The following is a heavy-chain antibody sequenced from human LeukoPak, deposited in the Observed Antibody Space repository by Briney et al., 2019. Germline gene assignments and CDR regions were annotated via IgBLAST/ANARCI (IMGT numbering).Heavy chain of an antibody. CDR2: IYYSGST. CDR1: GGSISSYY. Sequence: PSETLSLTCTASGGSISSYYWSWIRQPPGKGLEWIGYIYYSGSTNYNPSLKSRVTISVDTSKNQFSLKLSSVTAADTAVYYCARALYDDYVWGSYRYFDYWGQGTLVTVSS. D-gene: IGHD3-16*02. J-gene: IGHJ4*02. V-gene: IGHV4-59*01. CDR3: ARALYDDYVWGSYRYFDY.